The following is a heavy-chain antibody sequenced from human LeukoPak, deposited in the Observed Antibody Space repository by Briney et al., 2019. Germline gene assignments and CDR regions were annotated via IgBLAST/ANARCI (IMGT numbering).Heavy chain of an antibody. J-gene: IGHJ4*02. Sequence: ASVKVSLKASGCTFTGYYMHWVRQAPAQGLEWVGCINPNSGGTNYAQKFQGRATMTRETSISTDNMELSRLRSDDTAVYYCALSPYCSGGSCYGYWGQGTLVTVSS. D-gene: IGHD2-15*01. CDR3: ALSPYCSGGSCYGY. CDR1: GCTFTGYY. CDR2: INPNSGGT. V-gene: IGHV1-2*02.